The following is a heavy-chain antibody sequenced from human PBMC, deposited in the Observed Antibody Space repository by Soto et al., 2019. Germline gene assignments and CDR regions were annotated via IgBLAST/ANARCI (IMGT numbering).Heavy chain of an antibody. CDR2: ISGSGGST. CDR3: AKPLSYYYYDSSGYRDY. Sequence: AGGSLRLSCAASGFTFSSYAMSWVRQAPGKGLEWVSAISGSGGSTYYADSVKGRFTISRDNSKNTLYLQMNSLRAEDTAVYYCAKPLSYYYYDSSGYRDYWGQGTLVTVSS. V-gene: IGHV3-23*01. D-gene: IGHD3-22*01. CDR1: GFTFSSYA. J-gene: IGHJ4*02.